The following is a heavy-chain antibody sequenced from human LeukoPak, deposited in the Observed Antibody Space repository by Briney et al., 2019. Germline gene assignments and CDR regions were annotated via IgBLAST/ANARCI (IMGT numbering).Heavy chain of an antibody. V-gene: IGHV3-20*04. J-gene: IGHJ6*02. CDR3: ARGGGLDV. Sequence: GGSLRLSCAASGFTFQIYGMNWVRQAPGKGLEWVSGINWNGGSTNYADSVRGRFTISRDNAKKSLYLQMSSLRAEDTAVYFCARGGGLDVWGQGATVTVSS. D-gene: IGHD3-16*01. CDR2: INWNGGST. CDR1: GFTFQIYG.